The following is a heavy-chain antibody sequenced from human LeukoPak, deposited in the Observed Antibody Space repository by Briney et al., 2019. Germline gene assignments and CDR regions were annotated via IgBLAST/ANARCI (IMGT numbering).Heavy chain of an antibody. D-gene: IGHD6-13*01. V-gene: IGHV3-11*04. CDR3: ASGGYSSSWYEFGY. CDR2: ISSSGSTI. Sequence: GGSLRLSCAASGFTFSDYYRSWIRQAPRKGLEWVSYISSSGSTIYYADSVKGRFTISRDNAKNSLYLQMNSLRAEDTAVYYCASGGYSSSWYEFGYWGQGTLVTVSS. J-gene: IGHJ4*02. CDR1: GFTFSDYY.